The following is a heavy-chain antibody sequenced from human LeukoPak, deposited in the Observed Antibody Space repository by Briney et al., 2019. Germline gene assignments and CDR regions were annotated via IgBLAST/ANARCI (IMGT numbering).Heavy chain of an antibody. CDR1: GYTFTGYH. Sequence: PWASVKVSCKASGYTFTGYHMHWVRQAPGQGHEWMGRINPNTGGTNYAQKFQGRVTMTRDTSISTVYMQLSSLRSDDTAVYYCARDADSYGYYYFDYWGQGTLVTVSS. V-gene: IGHV1-2*06. CDR2: INPNTGGT. D-gene: IGHD5-18*01. CDR3: ARDADSYGYYYFDY. J-gene: IGHJ4*02.